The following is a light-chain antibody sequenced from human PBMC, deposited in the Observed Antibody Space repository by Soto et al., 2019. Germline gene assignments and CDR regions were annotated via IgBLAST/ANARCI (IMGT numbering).Light chain of an antibody. CDR3: QSYDSSLSAVV. CDR1: SSNIGAGYD. Sequence: QSVLTQPPSVSGAPGQRVTISCTGSSSNIGAGYDVHWYQQLPGTAPKLLIYGNSNRPSGVPDRFSGSKSGTSASLAITGLQAEEEADYYCQSYDSSLSAVVFGGGTKVTV. CDR2: GNS. V-gene: IGLV1-40*01. J-gene: IGLJ2*01.